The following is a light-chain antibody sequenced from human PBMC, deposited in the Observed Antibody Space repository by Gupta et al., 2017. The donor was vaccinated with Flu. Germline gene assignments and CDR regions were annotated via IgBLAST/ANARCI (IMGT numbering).Light chain of an antibody. CDR3: LPSSSSAREGV. J-gene: IGLJ3*02. CDR2: NIA. V-gene: IGLV7-46*01. CDR1: TGAVTSGHY. Sequence: QAVVTQEPSLTVSPGGPVTLTCGASTGAVTSGHYPFWFQQKPGQAPRTRMYNIAYKHSWTPARFAGSLLGGKAELTLSGAQPEEEADDVGLPSSSSAREGVFGGGTKLTVL.